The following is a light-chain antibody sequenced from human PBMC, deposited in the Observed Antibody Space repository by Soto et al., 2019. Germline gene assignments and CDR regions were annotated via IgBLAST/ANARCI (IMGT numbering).Light chain of an antibody. Sequence: EIVFTQSPGTLSLSPGERATLSCRASQSVSNNYLAWYQQKPGQAPRLLIYGASNRVTGIPDRFSGSGSGTDFTLTISRLEPEDFAVYYCQQYGSSGTFGQGTKVDIK. CDR2: GAS. V-gene: IGKV3-20*01. CDR3: QQYGSSGT. CDR1: QSVSNNY. J-gene: IGKJ1*01.